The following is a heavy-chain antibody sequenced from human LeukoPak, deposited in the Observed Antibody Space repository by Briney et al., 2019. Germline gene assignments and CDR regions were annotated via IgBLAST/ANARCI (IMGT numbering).Heavy chain of an antibody. CDR1: GDSISRSTYY. CDR2: LYYSGST. CDR3: ARDHGSSNWYYY. J-gene: IGHJ4*02. V-gene: IGHV4-39*07. Sequence: PSETLSLTCTVSGDSISRSTYYWGWIRQPPGKGLEWIGSLYYSGSTYYNPSLKSRVTISLHTSKNQVSLKLTSVTAADTAMYYCARDHGSSNWYYYWGQGTLVTVSS. D-gene: IGHD6-13*01.